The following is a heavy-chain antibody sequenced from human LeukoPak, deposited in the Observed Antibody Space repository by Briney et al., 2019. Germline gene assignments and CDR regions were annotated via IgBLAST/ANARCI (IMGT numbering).Heavy chain of an antibody. V-gene: IGHV3-30*02. CDR2: IRYDGSNK. CDR3: ARDVGGGDTFDY. J-gene: IGHJ4*02. CDR1: GFTFSSYG. D-gene: IGHD2-21*02. Sequence: GGSLRLSCAASGFTFSSYGMHWVRQAPGRGLEWVAFIRYDGSNKYYADSVKGRFTISRDNSKNTLFLQMNSLRAEDTAVYFCARDVGGGDTFDYWGQGTLVTVSS.